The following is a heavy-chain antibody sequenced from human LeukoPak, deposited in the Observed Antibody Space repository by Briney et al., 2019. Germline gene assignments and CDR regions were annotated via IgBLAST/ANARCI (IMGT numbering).Heavy chain of an antibody. CDR2: ISGSGGRT. CDR3: AKVLTLLGYCSSTSCYGPIDY. Sequence: PGGSLRLSCAASGFTFSSYAMSWVRQAPGKGLEWVSAISGSGGRTYYADSVKGRFTISRDNSKNTLYLQMNSLRAEDTAVHYCAKVLTLLGYCSSTSCYGPIDYWGQGTLVTVSS. V-gene: IGHV3-23*01. D-gene: IGHD2-2*01. J-gene: IGHJ4*02. CDR1: GFTFSSYA.